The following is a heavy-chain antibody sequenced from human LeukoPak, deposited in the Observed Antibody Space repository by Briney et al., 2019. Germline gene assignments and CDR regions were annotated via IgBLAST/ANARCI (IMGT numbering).Heavy chain of an antibody. CDR3: ARGNHGYGEPYYFDT. CDR1: GGSISSSSYY. J-gene: IGHJ4*02. CDR2: IYYSGST. Sequence: PSETLSLTCTVSGGSISSSSYYWGWIRQPSGKGLEWIGSIYYSGSTYYNPSLKSRVTISVDTSKNQFSLKLGSVTAADTAVYYCARGNHGYGEPYYFDTWGQGTLVTVSS. D-gene: IGHD4-17*01. V-gene: IGHV4-39*07.